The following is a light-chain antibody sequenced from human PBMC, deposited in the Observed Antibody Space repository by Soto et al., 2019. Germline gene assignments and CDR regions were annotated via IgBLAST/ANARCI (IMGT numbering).Light chain of an antibody. V-gene: IGKV1-5*03. Sequence: DIQMTQSPSTLSGSVGDRVTITCRASQSISNLLAWFQQKPGKAPEILIYKASSLESGVPSRFSGSGSGTEFTLTISSLHPDDFATYYCLQYNSYPFTFGGGTKVDIK. CDR1: QSISNL. CDR3: LQYNSYPFT. CDR2: KAS. J-gene: IGKJ4*01.